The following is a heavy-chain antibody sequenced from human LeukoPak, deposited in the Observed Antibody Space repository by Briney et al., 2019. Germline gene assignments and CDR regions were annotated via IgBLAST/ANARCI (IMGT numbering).Heavy chain of an antibody. V-gene: IGHV4-61*02. CDR1: GGSISSGGYY. CDR2: IYTSGST. J-gene: IGHJ4*02. CDR3: TQGGELMNY. D-gene: IGHD1-26*01. Sequence: PSQTLSLTCTVSGGSISSGGYYWSRIRQPAGKGLEWIGRIYTSGSTNYNPSLKSRVTISIDASKNQFSLRLSSVTAADTAVYYCTQGGELMNYWGQGTLVTVSS.